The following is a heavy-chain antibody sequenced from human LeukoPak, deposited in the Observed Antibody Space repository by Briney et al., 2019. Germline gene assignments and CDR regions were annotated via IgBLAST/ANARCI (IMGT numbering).Heavy chain of an antibody. CDR3: ATSMAQDVDAFHI. Sequence: GGSLRLSCAASGFTFGDYGMSWVRQAPGKGLEWVSSISSRSTYIYYADSVKGRFTISRDNAKNSLYLQMNNLRAEDTAMFYCATSMAQDVDAFHIWGQGTMVTVSS. CDR1: GFTFGDYG. D-gene: IGHD2-21*01. CDR2: ISSRSTYI. J-gene: IGHJ3*02. V-gene: IGHV3-21*01.